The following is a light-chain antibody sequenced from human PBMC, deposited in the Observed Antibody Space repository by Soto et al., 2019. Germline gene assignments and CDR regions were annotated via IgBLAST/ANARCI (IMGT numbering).Light chain of an antibody. Sequence: QSALTQPPSVSGSPGQSVAISCTGTSSDVGSYNRVSWYQQSPGTAPKLLIYDVSNRPSGVPDRFSGSKSGNTASLTISGLQAEDEADYYCSSFTSSDTYVLGTGTKVTVL. V-gene: IGLV2-18*02. CDR3: SSFTSSDTYV. CDR1: SSDVGSYNR. J-gene: IGLJ1*01. CDR2: DVS.